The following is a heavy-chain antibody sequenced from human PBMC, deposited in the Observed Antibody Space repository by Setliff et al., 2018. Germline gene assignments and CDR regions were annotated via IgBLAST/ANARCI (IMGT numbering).Heavy chain of an antibody. V-gene: IGHV1-2*02. Sequence: GASVKVSCKTSGYPFTDYYMHWVRQAPGQGLEWMGWINPNSGGTNYAQKFQGRVTMTSDTSISTAYMELGRLRSDDTAVYFCARDGGGDSDAFDIWGQGTMVTVSS. CDR2: INPNSGGT. CDR3: ARDGGGDSDAFDI. CDR1: GYPFTDYY. D-gene: IGHD3-16*01. J-gene: IGHJ3*02.